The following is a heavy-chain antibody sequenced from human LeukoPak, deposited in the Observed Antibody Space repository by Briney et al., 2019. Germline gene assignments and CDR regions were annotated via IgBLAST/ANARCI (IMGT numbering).Heavy chain of an antibody. V-gene: IGHV3-9*01. CDR1: GFTFDDYA. J-gene: IGHJ4*02. D-gene: IGHD3-9*01. CDR2: IDWNSRST. CDR3: ARDRRPLTGYNAQDY. Sequence: GWSLRLSCAASGFTFDDYAMQWVRLSPGKGLEWVSRIDWNSRSTVYADSVRGRFTISRDNAKTSLYLQMNSLRPEDTALYYCARDRRPLTGYNAQDYWGQGTLVTVSS.